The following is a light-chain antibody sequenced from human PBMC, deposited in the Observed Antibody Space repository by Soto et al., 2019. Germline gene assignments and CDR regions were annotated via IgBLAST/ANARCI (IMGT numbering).Light chain of an antibody. CDR1: QDIRGA. CDR2: DVS. CDR3: QQFNIYPIT. Sequence: ALQVTQSPSSLSASVGDRVTITCRASQDIRGALAWYQQKPGKAPKLLIYDVSTVQSGVPSRFSGRGSGTEFTLTITSLQPVDFATYYCQQFNIYPITFGQGTRLDI. V-gene: IGKV1-13*02. J-gene: IGKJ5*01.